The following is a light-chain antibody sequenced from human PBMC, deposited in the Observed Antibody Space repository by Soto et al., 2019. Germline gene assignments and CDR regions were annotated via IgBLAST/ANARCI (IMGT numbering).Light chain of an antibody. CDR3: QHYDSYGT. V-gene: IGKV1-5*01. J-gene: IGKJ1*01. CDR1: QRISTC. Sequence: DIQMTQSPSTVSAYVGDSVTITCRASQRISTCLTCYQQRPGKAPKLLIYDVASMLSGVPARVSGNVSGTEFTLTISGLQPDEFATYYCQHYDSYGTFGQGTKVDIK. CDR2: DVA.